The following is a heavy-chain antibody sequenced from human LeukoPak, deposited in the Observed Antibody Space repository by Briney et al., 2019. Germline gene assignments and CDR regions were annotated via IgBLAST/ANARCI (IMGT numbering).Heavy chain of an antibody. J-gene: IGHJ3*02. V-gene: IGHV4-39*07. CDR2: VYYNGDT. CDR3: ARARYANAWYAFDI. D-gene: IGHD2-2*01. CDR1: GGSISSSSHY. Sequence: PSETLSLTCSVSGGSISSSSHYWGWIRQPPGKGLEWIGSVYYNGDTYSSPSLKSRVTTLVDTSKNQFSLKLTSVTAADTAVYYCARARYANAWYAFDIWGHGTMVTVSS.